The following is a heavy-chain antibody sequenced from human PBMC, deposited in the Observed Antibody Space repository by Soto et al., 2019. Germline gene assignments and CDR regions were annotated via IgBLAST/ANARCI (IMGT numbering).Heavy chain of an antibody. V-gene: IGHV3-30-3*01. CDR3: ARVRYEFYYDNGGPILY. D-gene: IGHD3-22*01. Sequence: PGGSLRLSCAASGLTFSSFDMHWVRQAPGKGLEWVAVISYDGSKENYADSVKGRFTISRDRSENTVYLQMNSLRAGDTAVYYCARVRYEFYYDNGGPILYWGQGTLVTVSS. J-gene: IGHJ4*02. CDR2: ISYDGSKE. CDR1: GLTFSSFD.